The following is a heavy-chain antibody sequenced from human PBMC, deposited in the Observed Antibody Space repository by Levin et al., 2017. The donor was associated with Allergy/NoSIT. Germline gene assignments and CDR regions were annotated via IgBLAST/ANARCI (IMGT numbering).Heavy chain of an antibody. J-gene: IGHJ6*02. CDR3: ARPQPPYYYYGMDV. Sequence: GESLKISCAASGFTFSSYAMHWVRQAPGKGLEWVAVISYDGSNKYYADSVKGRFTISRDNSKNTLYLQMNSLRAEDTAVYYCARPQPPYYYYGMDVWGQGTTVTVSS. V-gene: IGHV3-30*04. CDR2: ISYDGSNK. CDR1: GFTFSSYA.